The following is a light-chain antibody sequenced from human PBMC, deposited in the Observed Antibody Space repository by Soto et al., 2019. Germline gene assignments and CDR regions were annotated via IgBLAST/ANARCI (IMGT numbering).Light chain of an antibody. V-gene: IGKV1-27*01. CDR3: EKYNSVLSIT. J-gene: IGKJ5*01. Sequence: DIQMTQSPSSLSASVGDRVTITCRASQGISHYLAWYQQKPGKVPKLLIYGASTLQSGVPSRFSGSGSGTEFPLTISSLQPEDVATYYCEKYNSVLSITFGQGTRLEIK. CDR2: GAS. CDR1: QGISHY.